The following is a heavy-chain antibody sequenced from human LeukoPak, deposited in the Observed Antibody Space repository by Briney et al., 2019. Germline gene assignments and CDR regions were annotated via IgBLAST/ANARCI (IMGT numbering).Heavy chain of an antibody. Sequence: SETLSLTCAVYGGSFSGYYWSCIRQPPGKGLEWIGEINHSGSTNYSPSPKSRVTISVDTSKNRSSLKLSSVTAADTAVYYCTRRPHTDPGWVDPWGKGTLVTVSS. CDR2: INHSGST. J-gene: IGHJ5*02. D-gene: IGHD5-18*01. CDR3: TRRPHTDPGWVDP. CDR1: GGSFSGYY. V-gene: IGHV4-34*01.